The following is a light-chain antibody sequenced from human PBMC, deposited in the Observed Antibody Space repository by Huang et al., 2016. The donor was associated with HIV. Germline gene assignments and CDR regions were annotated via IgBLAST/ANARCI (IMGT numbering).Light chain of an antibody. Sequence: DIQMTQSPSSLSASVGDRVTITCRTSQRISSYLHWFQQKPGKAPTLLIHTTSSLQGGVSSRFSGSGSGTHFTLTINSLQPEDSATYYCQQTYSTPKTFGQGTKLEIK. CDR2: TTS. CDR1: QRISSY. V-gene: IGKV1-39*01. CDR3: QQTYSTPKT. J-gene: IGKJ2*01.